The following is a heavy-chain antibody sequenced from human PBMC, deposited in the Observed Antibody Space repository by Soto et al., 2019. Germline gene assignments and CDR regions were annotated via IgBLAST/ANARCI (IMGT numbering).Heavy chain of an antibody. CDR3: ARNPVVTLYYYYYGMDV. D-gene: IGHD2-21*02. V-gene: IGHV2-26*01. J-gene: IGHJ6*02. Sequence: SGPTLVNPTETLTLTCTVSGFSLSNARMGVSWIRQPPGKALEWLAHIFSNDEKSYSTSLKSRLTISKDTSKSQVVLTMTNMDPVDTATYYCARNPVVTLYYYYYGMDVWGQGTTVTVSS. CDR2: IFSNDEK. CDR1: GFSLSNARMG.